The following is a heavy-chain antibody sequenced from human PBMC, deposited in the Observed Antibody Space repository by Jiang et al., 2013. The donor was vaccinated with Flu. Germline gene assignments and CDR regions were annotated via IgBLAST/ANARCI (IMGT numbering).Heavy chain of an antibody. Sequence: VQLVESGAEVKKPGESLKISCKGSGFSFTNYWIGWVRQMPGKGLEWMGIIYPGDSDTRYSPSFQGQVTISADKSITTAYLQWTSLKASDTAMYYCARFGDAYNYRVGFDYWGQGTLVTVSS. J-gene: IGHJ4*02. V-gene: IGHV5-51*01. CDR3: ARFGDAYNYRVGFDY. CDR2: IYPGDSDT. D-gene: IGHD5-24*01. CDR1: GFSFTNYW.